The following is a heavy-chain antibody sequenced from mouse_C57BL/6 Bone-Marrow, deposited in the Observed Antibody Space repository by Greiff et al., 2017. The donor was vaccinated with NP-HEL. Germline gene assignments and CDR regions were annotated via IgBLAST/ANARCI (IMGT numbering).Heavy chain of an antibody. V-gene: IGHV1-26*01. CDR3: ARGETGGPYAMDY. Sequence: EVQLQQSGPELVKPGASVKISCKASGYTFTDYYMNWVKQSHGKSLEWIGDINPNNGGTSYNQKFKGKATLTVDKSSSTAYMELRSLTSEDSAVYYCARGETGGPYAMDYWGQGTSVTVSS. J-gene: IGHJ4*01. CDR1: GYTFTDYY. CDR2: INPNNGGT. D-gene: IGHD1-1*02.